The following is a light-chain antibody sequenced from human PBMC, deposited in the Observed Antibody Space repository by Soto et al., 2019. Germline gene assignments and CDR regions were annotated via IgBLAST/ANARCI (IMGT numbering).Light chain of an antibody. CDR1: QTINNN. CDR2: GAS. Sequence: ETVMPQSPATLSVSPGEGATLSCRAIQTINNNLAWYQQKPGQAPRLLIYGASRRATGVPARFSGSGSGTEFTLTISSLQSEDFAVYYCQQYNDWPRTFGQGTKVDI. CDR3: QQYNDWPRT. J-gene: IGKJ1*01. V-gene: IGKV3-15*01.